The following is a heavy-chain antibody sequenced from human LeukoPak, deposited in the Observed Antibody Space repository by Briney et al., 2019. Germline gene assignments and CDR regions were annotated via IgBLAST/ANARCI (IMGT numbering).Heavy chain of an antibody. CDR1: GFTFSDYF. Sequence: GGSLRLSCAASGFTFSDYFMTRMRQAPGKGLEGVSYISNSGNTKYYADSVKGRFAISRDNAKKSLYLQMTSLRVEDTAMYYCARDRCSGGTCYSVGWFDPWGQGTLVTVSS. CDR3: ARDRCSGGTCYSVGWFDP. CDR2: ISNSGNTK. J-gene: IGHJ5*02. D-gene: IGHD2-15*01. V-gene: IGHV3-11*01.